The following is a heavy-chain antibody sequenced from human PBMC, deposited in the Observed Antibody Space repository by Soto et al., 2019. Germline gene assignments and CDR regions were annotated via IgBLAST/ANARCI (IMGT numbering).Heavy chain of an antibody. CDR2: IWYDGSNK. J-gene: IGHJ4*02. CDR3: ARGGYYFDY. D-gene: IGHD3-16*01. Sequence: QVQLVESGGGVVQPGRSLRLYCAASGFTFSSYGMHWVRQAPGKGLEWVAVIWYDGSNKYYADSVKGRFTISRDNSKNTLYLQMNSLRAEDTAVYYCARGGYYFDYWGQGTLVTVSS. CDR1: GFTFSSYG. V-gene: IGHV3-33*01.